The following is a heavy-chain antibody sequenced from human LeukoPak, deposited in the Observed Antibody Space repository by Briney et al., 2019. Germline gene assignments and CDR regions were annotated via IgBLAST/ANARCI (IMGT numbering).Heavy chain of an antibody. J-gene: IGHJ4*02. CDR3: ARVGVGTWASSWDH. D-gene: IGHD3-16*01. V-gene: IGHV3-48*02. CDR2: ISSGGGVI. CDR1: GFTFKTYS. Sequence: QPGRSLRLSCAASGFTFKTYSMVWVRQAPGKGLEWVSYISSGGGVIHYADSVKGRFTTSRENAQNSLYLQMNSLRDEDTAVYYCARVGVGTWASSWDHWGQGTLVTVSS.